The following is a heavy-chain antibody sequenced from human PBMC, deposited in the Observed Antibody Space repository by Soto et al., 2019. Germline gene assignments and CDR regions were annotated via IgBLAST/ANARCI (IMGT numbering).Heavy chain of an antibody. CDR2: IKSKTDGGTT. Sequence: GGSLRLSCAASGFTFSNAWMSWVRQAPGKGLEWVGRIKSKTDGGTTDYAAPVKGRFTISRDDSKNTLYLQMNSLKTEDTAVYYGTPDRAWTSGSYFDYWGQGTLVTVSS. V-gene: IGHV3-15*01. CDR1: GFTFSNAW. J-gene: IGHJ4*02. D-gene: IGHD1-26*01. CDR3: TPDRAWTSGSYFDY.